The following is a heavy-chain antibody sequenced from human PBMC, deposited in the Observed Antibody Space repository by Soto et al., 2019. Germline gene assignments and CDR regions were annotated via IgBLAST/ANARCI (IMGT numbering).Heavy chain of an antibody. CDR2: IWYDGSNK. D-gene: IGHD3-22*01. CDR1: GFTFSSYG. CDR3: ASSDRPRTYDSSGYYLAY. J-gene: IGHJ4*02. Sequence: GGSLRLSCAASGFTFSSYGMHWVRQAPGKGLEWVAVIWYDGSNKYYADSVKGRFTISRDNSKNTLYLQMNSLRAEDTAVYYCASSDRPRTYDSSGYYLAYWGQGTLVTVSS. V-gene: IGHV3-33*01.